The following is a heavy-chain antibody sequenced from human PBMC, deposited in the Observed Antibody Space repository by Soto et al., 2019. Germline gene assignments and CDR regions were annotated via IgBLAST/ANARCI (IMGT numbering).Heavy chain of an antibody. J-gene: IGHJ6*02. V-gene: IGHV1-18*01. D-gene: IGHD6-13*01. CDR3: ARSKYIAAAGYGMDV. Sequence: ASVKVSCKASGYTFTSYGISWVRQAPGQGLEWMGWISAYNGNTNYAQKLQGRVAMTTDTSTSTAYMELRSLRSDDTAVYYCARSKYIAAAGYGMDVWGQGTTVTVSS. CDR2: ISAYNGNT. CDR1: GYTFTSYG.